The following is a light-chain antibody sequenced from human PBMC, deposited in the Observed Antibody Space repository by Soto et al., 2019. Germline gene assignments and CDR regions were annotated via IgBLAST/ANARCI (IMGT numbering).Light chain of an antibody. CDR2: GAS. Sequence: ELVLTQSPGTLSLSPGERATLSCRASQSVSSSYLAWYQQKPGQAPRLLIYGASNGATGIPDRFSGSGSGTDFTLTISRLEPEDFAVYFCQQYGRSPPFTFGQGTK. CDR3: QQYGRSPPFT. CDR1: QSVSSSY. J-gene: IGKJ2*01. V-gene: IGKV3-20*01.